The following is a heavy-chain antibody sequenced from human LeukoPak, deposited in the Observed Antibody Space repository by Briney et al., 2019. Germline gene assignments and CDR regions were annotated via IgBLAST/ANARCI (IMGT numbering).Heavy chain of an antibody. CDR1: GFTFRSYE. CDR2: IDSGRGSST. V-gene: IGHV3-48*03. D-gene: IGHD6-19*01. CDR3: AKDLSSGSRRAY. Sequence: GGSLRLSCAASGFTFRSYEMNWVCQAPGKGLEWVSYIDSGRGSSTNYADSVKGRFTISRDNSKNTLYLQMNSLRAEDTGVYYCAKDLSSGSRRAYWGQGTLVTVSS. J-gene: IGHJ4*02.